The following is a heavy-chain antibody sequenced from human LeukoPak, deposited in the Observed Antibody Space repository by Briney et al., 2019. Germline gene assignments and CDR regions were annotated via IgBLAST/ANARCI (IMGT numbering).Heavy chain of an antibody. V-gene: IGHV3-21*01. J-gene: IGHJ3*01. D-gene: IGHD1-26*01. Sequence: GGSLRLSCAASGFTFSSYSMNWVRQAPGKGLEWVSSISGSSSFIYYADSVKGRFTISRDNAKNSLYLQMNSLRAEDTAVYYCARDCIEGPCDVWGQGTMVAVSS. CDR3: ARDCIEGPCDV. CDR1: GFTFSSYS. CDR2: ISGSSSFI.